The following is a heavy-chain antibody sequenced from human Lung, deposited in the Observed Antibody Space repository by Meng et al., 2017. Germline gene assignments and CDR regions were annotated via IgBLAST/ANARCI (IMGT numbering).Heavy chain of an antibody. CDR3: ARALGLTTMMTY. CDR1: GGTFSSSA. J-gene: IGHJ4*02. Sequence: QVQLGQSGVGVKKPGSSVKVSCKASGGTFSSSAISWVRQAPGQGLECMGGIIPLFDTTHYAQNFQGRVSITADESTRTAYMELSSLRSEDTAVYYCARALGLTTMMTYWGQGTLVTVSS. V-gene: IGHV1-69*01. D-gene: IGHD3-22*01. CDR2: IIPLFDTT.